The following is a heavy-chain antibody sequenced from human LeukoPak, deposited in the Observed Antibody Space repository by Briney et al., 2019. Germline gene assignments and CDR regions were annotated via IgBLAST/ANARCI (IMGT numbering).Heavy chain of an antibody. D-gene: IGHD6-13*01. Sequence: GGSLRLSCAASGFTSSENWMHWVRQGPGKGLVWVSRINRDGSSTSYADSVKGRFTISRDNAKNSLYLQMNSLRAEDTVVYYCARSSPSSSWYWNPYYFDYWGQGTLVTVSS. CDR3: ARSSPSSSWYWNPYYFDY. J-gene: IGHJ4*02. V-gene: IGHV3-74*01. CDR2: INRDGSST. CDR1: GFTSSENW.